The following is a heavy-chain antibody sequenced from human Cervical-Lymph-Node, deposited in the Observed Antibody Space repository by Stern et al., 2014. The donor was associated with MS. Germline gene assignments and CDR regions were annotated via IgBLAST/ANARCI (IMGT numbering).Heavy chain of an antibody. D-gene: IGHD2-8*01. V-gene: IGHV3-33*01. J-gene: IGHJ4*02. CDR3: AREMAASARGNIHS. Sequence: VQLVESGGGVVQPGRSVRLSCAASGFTFRNYAMHWVRQAPGKGLEWVALTWSDGVNKYYADSVKGRFTISRDNSKNTLYLQMNILRAEDTALYYCAREMAASARGNIHSWGQGTLVTVSS. CDR1: GFTFRNYA. CDR2: TWSDGVNK.